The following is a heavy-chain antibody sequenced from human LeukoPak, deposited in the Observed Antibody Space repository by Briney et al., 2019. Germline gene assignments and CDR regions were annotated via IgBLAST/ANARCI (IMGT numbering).Heavy chain of an antibody. CDR2: ISGSGGST. J-gene: IGHJ4*02. D-gene: IGHD2-15*01. V-gene: IGHV3-23*01. Sequence: GGSLRLSCAASGFTFSSYAMSWVRQAPGKGLEWVSAISGSGGSTYYADSVKGRFTISRDNSKNTLYLQMNSLRAEDTAVYYCAKDRPFNVVAATMFDYWGQGTLVTVSS. CDR1: GFTFSSYA. CDR3: AKDRPFNVVAATMFDY.